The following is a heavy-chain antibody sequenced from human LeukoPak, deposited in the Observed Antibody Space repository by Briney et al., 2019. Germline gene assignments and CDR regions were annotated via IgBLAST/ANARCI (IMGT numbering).Heavy chain of an antibody. D-gene: IGHD3-16*01. CDR3: ARGGGLDV. J-gene: IGHJ6*02. Sequence: GGSLRLSCAASGFTFSSYWMNWARQAPGKGLEWVASINHNGNVNYYVDSVKGRFTISRDNAKNSLYLQMSSLRAEDTAVYFGARGGGLDVWGQGATVTVSS. CDR2: INHNGNVN. CDR1: GFTFSSYW. V-gene: IGHV3-7*03.